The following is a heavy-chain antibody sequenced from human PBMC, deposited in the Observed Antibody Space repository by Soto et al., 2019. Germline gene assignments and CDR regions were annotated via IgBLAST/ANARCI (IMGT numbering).Heavy chain of an antibody. D-gene: IGHD2-2*01. CDR1: GGSISSGGYY. J-gene: IGHJ5*02. Sequence: QVQLQESGPGLVKPSQTLSLTCTVSGGSISSGGYYWSWIRQHPGKGLEWIGYIYYSGSTYYNPSLKSPVTISVDTSKNQSSLMLTTVTAADTAVYYCARGGSRIPASSELLGNWFDPWGQGTLVTVSS. CDR3: ARGGSRIPASSELLGNWFDP. V-gene: IGHV4-31*01. CDR2: IYYSGST.